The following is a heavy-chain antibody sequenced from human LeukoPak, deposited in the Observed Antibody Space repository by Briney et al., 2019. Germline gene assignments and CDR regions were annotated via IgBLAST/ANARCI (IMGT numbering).Heavy chain of an antibody. CDR2: IYYSGST. J-gene: IGHJ6*03. D-gene: IGHD3-3*01. CDR1: GGSISSSSYY. CDR3: TREGTGYDFWSGYYFRWPKNYYYYYMDV. V-gene: IGHV4-39*07. Sequence: SETLSLTCTVSGGSISSSSYYWGWIRQPPGKGLEWIGSIYYSGSTYYNPSLKSRVTISVDTSKNQFSLKLSSVTAADTAVYYCTREGTGYDFWSGYYFRWPKNYYYYYMDVWGKGTTVTVSS.